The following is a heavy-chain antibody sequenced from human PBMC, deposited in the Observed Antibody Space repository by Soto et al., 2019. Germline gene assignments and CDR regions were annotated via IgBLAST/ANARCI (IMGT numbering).Heavy chain of an antibody. J-gene: IGHJ4*02. CDR1: GFTFSNHV. CDR3: ARGYCSGDTCYHIDY. CDR2: INSRGDNT. D-gene: IGHD2-15*01. Sequence: GGSLRLSCAASGFTFSNHVMSWVRQAPGKGPEWVSSINSRGDNTYYAGSVRGRFTISRDNSKSTLYLQMNSLRAEDTAVYFCARGYCSGDTCYHIDYWGQGTLVTVSS. V-gene: IGHV3-23*01.